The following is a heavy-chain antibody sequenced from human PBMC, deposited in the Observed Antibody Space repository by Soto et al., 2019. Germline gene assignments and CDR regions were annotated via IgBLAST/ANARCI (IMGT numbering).Heavy chain of an antibody. CDR3: AQALVFTGGDGFDI. D-gene: IGHD1-1*01. J-gene: IGHJ3*02. CDR1: GGSITTGGRY. CDR2: IYYSGNT. Sequence: QVRLQEWGPGLVKPSQTLSLKCSVSGGSITTGGRYWSWIRQLPGKGLEWFGDIYYSGNTYYNASLNSRVSISVESAKNQFSLKLSSVTAADTAVYYCAQALVFTGGDGFDIWGQGRLVTVSS. V-gene: IGHV4-31*02.